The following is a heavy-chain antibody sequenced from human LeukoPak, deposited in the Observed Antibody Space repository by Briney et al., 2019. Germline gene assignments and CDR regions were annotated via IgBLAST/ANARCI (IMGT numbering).Heavy chain of an antibody. D-gene: IGHD3-10*01. Sequence: GGSLRLSCAASGFTFSSYGMHWVRQAPGKGLEWVSGINWNGGSTGYADSVKGRFTISRDNAKNSLYLQMNSLRAEDTALYHCAREEKGSGSYYSPYYYYYYMDVWGKGTTVTISS. CDR1: GFTFSSYG. CDR3: AREEKGSGSYYSPYYYYYYMDV. J-gene: IGHJ6*03. CDR2: INWNGGST. V-gene: IGHV3-20*01.